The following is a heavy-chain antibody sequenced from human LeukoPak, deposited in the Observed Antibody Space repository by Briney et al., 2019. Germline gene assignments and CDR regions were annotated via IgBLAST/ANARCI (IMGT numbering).Heavy chain of an antibody. CDR1: GDSISRHV. V-gene: IGHV4-59*08. D-gene: IGHD3-22*01. J-gene: IGHJ1*01. CDR3: ARLRRGSSGYPEYFEH. Sequence: SDTLSLTCTGSGDSISRHVCSWVRQPPGKELEYIGCIHYTGSTKYNFSLKSRVTISVDTSKNQLSLRLSSVTAADTAVYYCARLRRGSSGYPEYFEHWGQGTLVTVSS. CDR2: IHYTGST.